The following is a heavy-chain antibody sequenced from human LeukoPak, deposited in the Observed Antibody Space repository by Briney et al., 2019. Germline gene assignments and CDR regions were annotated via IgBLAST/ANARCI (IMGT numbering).Heavy chain of an antibody. CDR1: GGTFCSYA. CDR3: AREGAKIAFDI. D-gene: IGHD3-16*01. J-gene: IGHJ3*02. CDR2: IIPIFGTA. V-gene: IGHV1-69*05. Sequence: GASVKVSCKASGGTFCSYAISWVRQAPGQGLEWMGRIIPIFGTANYAQKFQGRVTITTDESTSTAYMELSSLRSEDTAVYYCAREGAKIAFDIWGQGTMVTVSS.